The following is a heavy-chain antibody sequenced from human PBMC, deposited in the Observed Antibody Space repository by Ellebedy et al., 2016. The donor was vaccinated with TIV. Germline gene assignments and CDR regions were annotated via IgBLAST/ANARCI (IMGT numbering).Heavy chain of an antibody. CDR2: INSDGSST. D-gene: IGHD3-3*02. Sequence: GESLKISXAASGFTFSSYWMHWVRQAPGKGLVWVSRINSDGSSTSYADSVKGRFTISRDNAKNTLYLQMNSLRAEDTALYYCARREAFFDYWGQGTLVTVSS. V-gene: IGHV3-74*01. CDR3: ARREAFFDY. J-gene: IGHJ4*02. CDR1: GFTFSSYW.